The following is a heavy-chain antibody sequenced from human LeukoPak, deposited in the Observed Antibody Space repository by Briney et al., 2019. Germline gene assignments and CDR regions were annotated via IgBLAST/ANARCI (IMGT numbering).Heavy chain of an antibody. V-gene: IGHV4-59*01. D-gene: IGHD5-24*01. Sequence: PSETLSLTCPVSGGSISNYYYWTWIRQPPGKGLEWIGYVYYTGSTNFNPSLKSRVTMSLDTSRNRFSLKLTSLTVADTAVYYCARGAMATTPFFDYRGQGTLVTVSS. J-gene: IGHJ4*02. CDR3: ARGAMATTPFFDY. CDR2: VYYTGST. CDR1: GGSISNYY.